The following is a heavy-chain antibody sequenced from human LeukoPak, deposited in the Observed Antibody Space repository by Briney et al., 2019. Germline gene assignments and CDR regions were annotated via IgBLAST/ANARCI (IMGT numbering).Heavy chain of an antibody. D-gene: IGHD2-2*01. V-gene: IGHV4-34*01. J-gene: IGHJ6*04. CDR2: INHSGST. CDR3: DRDECRTSYYYGMDV. Sequence: PSETVSLNCSVYGGSFSCYYWSLIRQPPWKRLEWIGEINHSGSTNYNPFLRSRVTISVATSKHQFSLMLISVTAAHPAVYYCDRDECRTSYYYGMDVWGNGPPVTVSS. CDR1: GGSFSCYY.